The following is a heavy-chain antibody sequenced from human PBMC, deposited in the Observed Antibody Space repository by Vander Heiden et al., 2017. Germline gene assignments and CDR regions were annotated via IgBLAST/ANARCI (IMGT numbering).Heavy chain of an antibody. CDR3: ARDTVLSGYLTLDY. V-gene: IGHV1-46*01. CDR2: INPSGGTT. D-gene: IGHD5-12*01. J-gene: IGHJ4*02. Sequence: QAQLVQSGAEVKNPEASVTVSCKASGYTFASNYRYWVRQAPGQGLEWMGIINPSGGTTNYAQKFQGRVTMTRDTSTSTVYMELSSLRSEDTAMYYCARDTVLSGYLTLDYWGKGTLVTVSS. CDR1: GYTFASNY.